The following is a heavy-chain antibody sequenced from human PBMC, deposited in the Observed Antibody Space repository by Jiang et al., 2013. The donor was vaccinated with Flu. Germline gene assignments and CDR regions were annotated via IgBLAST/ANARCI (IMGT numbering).Heavy chain of an antibody. V-gene: IGHV4-39*01. CDR3: ARHAQLERLYLDWFDP. CDR1: GGSISSSSYY. CDR2: IYYSGST. D-gene: IGHD1-1*01. Sequence: GPGLVKPSETLSLTCTVSGGSISSSSYYWGWIRQPPGKGLEWIGSIYYSGSTYYNPSLKSRVTISVDTSKNQFSLKLSSVTAADTAVYYCARHAQLERLYLDWFDPWGQGTLVTVSS. J-gene: IGHJ5*02.